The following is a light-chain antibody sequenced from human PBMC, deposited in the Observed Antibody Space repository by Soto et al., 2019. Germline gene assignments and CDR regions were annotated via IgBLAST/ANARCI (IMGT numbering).Light chain of an antibody. CDR2: GAS. CDR3: QQYNNWPWT. CDR1: QSVSSN. V-gene: IGKV3-15*01. J-gene: IGKJ1*01. Sequence: EIVITPSPATLSVSPGERATLSCRTSQSVSSNLAWYQQNPGQAPRLLFYGASTRATGIPARFSGSGSGTDFTLTIHSLQSEDFAVYYCQQYNNWPWTFGQGTKVDIK.